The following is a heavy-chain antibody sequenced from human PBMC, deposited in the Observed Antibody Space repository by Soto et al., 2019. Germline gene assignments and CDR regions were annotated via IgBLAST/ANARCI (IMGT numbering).Heavy chain of an antibody. J-gene: IGHJ3*02. CDR1: GYSFTSYW. CDR3: ARQTAPLAYCGGDCYYNAFDI. CDR2: IDPSDSYT. Sequence: GESLKISCKGSGYSFTSYWISWVRQMPGKGLEWMGRIDPSDSYTNYSPSFQGHVTISADKSISTAYLQWSSLKASDTAMYYCARQTAPLAYCGGDCYYNAFDIWGQGTMVT. V-gene: IGHV5-10-1*01. D-gene: IGHD2-21*02.